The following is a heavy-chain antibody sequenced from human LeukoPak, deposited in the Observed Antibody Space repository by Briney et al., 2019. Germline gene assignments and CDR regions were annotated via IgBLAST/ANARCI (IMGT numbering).Heavy chain of an antibody. Sequence: GGSLRLSCAASGFTFSTYAMSWVRQAPGKGLKWVSAISGSTGRTYYADSVKGRFTISRDNSKNTLYLQMNSLRAEDTAVYYCAKDGVRVTYYYDSSGTQYFDYWGQGTLVTVSS. CDR1: GFTFSTYA. CDR2: ISGSTGRT. J-gene: IGHJ4*02. D-gene: IGHD3-22*01. V-gene: IGHV3-23*01. CDR3: AKDGVRVTYYYDSSGTQYFDY.